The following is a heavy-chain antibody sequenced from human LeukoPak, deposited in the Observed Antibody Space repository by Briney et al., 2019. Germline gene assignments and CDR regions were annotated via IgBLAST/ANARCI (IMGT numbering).Heavy chain of an antibody. Sequence: PGGSLTLSCAASGLALSSNSMRGVRHAPGKGLECVSAIYSRGATFYADSVRGRFTISRDNSQNTVDLQMNGLRAEDTAVYYCARDRDTSGYIFDYWGRGTLVTVSS. CDR3: ARDRDTSGYIFDY. D-gene: IGHD3-22*01. V-gene: IGHV3-53*01. CDR1: GLALSSNS. CDR2: IYSRGAT. J-gene: IGHJ4*02.